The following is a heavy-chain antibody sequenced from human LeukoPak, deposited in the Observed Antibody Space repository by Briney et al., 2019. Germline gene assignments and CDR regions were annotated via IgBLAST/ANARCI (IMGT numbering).Heavy chain of an antibody. D-gene: IGHD6-19*01. CDR3: AKDTEQWLDAFDI. CDR2: ISGSGGST. J-gene: IGHJ3*02. CDR1: GFTFSSYA. Sequence: GGSLRLSCAASGFTFSSYAMSWVRQAPGKGLEWVSAISGSGGSTYYADSVKGRFTISRDNSKNTLYLQMNSLRTEDTAVYYCAKDTEQWLDAFDIWGQGTMVTVSS. V-gene: IGHV3-23*01.